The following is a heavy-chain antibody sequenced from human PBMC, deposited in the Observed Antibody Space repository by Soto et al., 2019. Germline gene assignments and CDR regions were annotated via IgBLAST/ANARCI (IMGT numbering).Heavy chain of an antibody. D-gene: IGHD3-22*01. CDR1: GYTFTSYS. CDR2: INAGNGNT. Sequence: GASVKVSCKASGYTFTSYSMHWVRQAPGQMLEWMGWINAGNGNTKYSQKFQGRVTITRDTSASTAYMELSSLRSEDTAVYYCARDRYYDSSGYRSPNWFDPWGQGTLVTVSS. CDR3: ARDRYYDSSGYRSPNWFDP. J-gene: IGHJ5*02. V-gene: IGHV1-3*01.